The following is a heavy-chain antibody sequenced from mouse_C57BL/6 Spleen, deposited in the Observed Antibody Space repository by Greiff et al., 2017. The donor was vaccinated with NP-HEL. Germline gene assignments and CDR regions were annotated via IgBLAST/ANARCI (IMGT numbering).Heavy chain of an antibody. V-gene: IGHV5-6*01. CDR1: GFTFSSYG. D-gene: IGHD4-1*01. J-gene: IGHJ1*03. Sequence: SGGDLVKPGGSLKLSCAASGFTFSSYGMSWVRQTPDKRLEWVATISSGGSYTYYPDSVKGRFTISRDNAKNTLYLQMSSLKSEDTATYYCARQTGTEYFDVWGTGTTVTVSS. CDR3: ARQTGTEYFDV. CDR2: ISSGGSYT.